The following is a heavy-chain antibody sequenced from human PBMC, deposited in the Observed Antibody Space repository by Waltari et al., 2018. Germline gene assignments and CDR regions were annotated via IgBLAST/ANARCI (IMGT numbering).Heavy chain of an antibody. CDR1: GYTFTGYY. V-gene: IGHV1-2*02. J-gene: IGHJ4*02. D-gene: IGHD4-17*01. CDR3: ATGPDYGDYNLDY. CDR2: INPNSGGT. Sequence: QVHLVQSGAEVKKPGASVKVPCTASGYTFTGYYMHWVRQAPGQGLEWMGWINPNSGGTNYAQKFQGRVTMTRDTSISTAYMELSRLRSDDTAVYYCATGPDYGDYNLDYWGQGTLVTVSS.